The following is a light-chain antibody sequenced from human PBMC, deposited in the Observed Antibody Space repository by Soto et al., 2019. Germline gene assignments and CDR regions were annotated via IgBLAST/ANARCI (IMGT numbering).Light chain of an antibody. CDR2: EVS. V-gene: IGLV2-14*01. Sequence: QSALTQPASVSGSPGQSITISCSGTSSDVGAYDTVSWYQQHPGKAPKVIIYEVSNRPSGVSDRFSGSQSGNTASLTISGLQAEDEADYYCSSFTAQSTRVFGGGTKLTVL. J-gene: IGLJ2*01. CDR3: SSFTAQSTRV. CDR1: SSDVGAYDT.